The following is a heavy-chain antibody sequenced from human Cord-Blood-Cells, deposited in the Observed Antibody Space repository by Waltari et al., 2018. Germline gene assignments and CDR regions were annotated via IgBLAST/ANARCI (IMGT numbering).Heavy chain of an antibody. D-gene: IGHD6-13*01. CDR1: GYSFTSYD. J-gene: IGHJ2*01. Sequence: QVQLVQSGAEVKKPGASVQVSCKASGYSFTSYDINWVRQDTGQGLEWMGWMNPNSGNTGYAQKFQGRVTMTRNTSISTAYMELSSLRSEDTAVYYCARGVSSSWYWYFDLWGRGTLVTVSS. CDR3: ARGVSSSWYWYFDL. CDR2: MNPNSGNT. V-gene: IGHV1-8*01.